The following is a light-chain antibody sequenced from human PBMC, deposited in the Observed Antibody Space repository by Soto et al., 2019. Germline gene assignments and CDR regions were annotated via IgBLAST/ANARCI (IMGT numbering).Light chain of an antibody. Sequence: QSVLTQSASVSGSPGQSITISCTGTSSDVGNYNYVSWYQQHPGEVPKLIIFNVNNRPSGVSNRFSGSKSGNTASLTISGLRAEDEADYYCSSFTSSTTDVFGTGPKVTVL. CDR1: SSDVGNYNY. J-gene: IGLJ1*01. CDR2: NVN. CDR3: SSFTSSTTDV. V-gene: IGLV2-14*01.